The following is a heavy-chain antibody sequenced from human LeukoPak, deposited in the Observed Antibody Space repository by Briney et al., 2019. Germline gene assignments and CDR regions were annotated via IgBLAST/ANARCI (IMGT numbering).Heavy chain of an antibody. CDR3: ARSPGGGFDI. D-gene: IGHD2-15*01. V-gene: IGHV4-59*01. Sequence: PSETLSLTCTVSGGSITNFYGGWIRQSPGMGLELIGYIYYSGTTNYSPSLKSRVSISVDTSKKQFSLKLSSVTAADTAVYYCARSPGGGFDIWGQGTMVTVSS. J-gene: IGHJ3*02. CDR2: IYYSGTT. CDR1: GGSITNFY.